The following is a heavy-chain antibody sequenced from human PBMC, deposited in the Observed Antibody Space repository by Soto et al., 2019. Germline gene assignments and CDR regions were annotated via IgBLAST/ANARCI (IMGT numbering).Heavy chain of an antibody. Sequence: QVQLQESGPGLVKPSQTLSLTCTVSGGSISSGGYYWSWIRQHPGKGLEWIGYIYYSGRTYYNPSLHSRVSIAVHTTENQFSLKLTSVTAADTSVYYCARGSFSSSSSWFDPWGRGTLVTVSS. J-gene: IGHJ5*02. CDR3: ARGSFSSSSSWFDP. D-gene: IGHD6-6*01. CDR2: IYYSGRT. V-gene: IGHV4-31*03. CDR1: GGSISSGGYY.